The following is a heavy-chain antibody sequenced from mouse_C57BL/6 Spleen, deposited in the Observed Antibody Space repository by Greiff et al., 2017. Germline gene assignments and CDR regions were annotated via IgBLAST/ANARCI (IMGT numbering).Heavy chain of an antibody. CDR1: GFTFSDYG. Sequence: EVKVVESGGGLVKPGGSLKLSCAASGFTFSDYGMHWVRQAPEKGLEWVAYISSGSSTIYYADTVKGRFTISRDNAKNTLFLQMTSLRSEDTAMYYCARPGLLNWYFDVWGTGTTVTVSS. CDR3: ARPGLLNWYFDV. D-gene: IGHD3-1*01. V-gene: IGHV5-17*01. J-gene: IGHJ1*03. CDR2: ISSGSSTI.